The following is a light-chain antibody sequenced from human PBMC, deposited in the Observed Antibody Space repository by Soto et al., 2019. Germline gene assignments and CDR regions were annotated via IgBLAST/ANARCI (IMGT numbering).Light chain of an antibody. CDR2: GAS. Sequence: DIQMTQSPSSLSASVEDRVTITCRASQSISTYLNWFQQKPGKAPKLLINGASRLQSGVPSRFSGSGSGTDFALTISSLLPEDFATYYCQQSYSTPYTFGQGTKLEI. J-gene: IGKJ2*01. V-gene: IGKV1-39*01. CDR1: QSISTY. CDR3: QQSYSTPYT.